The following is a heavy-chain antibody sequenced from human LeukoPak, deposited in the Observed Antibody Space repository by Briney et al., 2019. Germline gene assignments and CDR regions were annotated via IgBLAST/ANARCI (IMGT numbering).Heavy chain of an antibody. CDR3: ARVDSRTAQFDY. V-gene: IGHV3-66*01. Sequence: PGGSLRLSCAVSGFNVSSNYLNWVRQASGKGPEWVSVIYSGGSTYYADSVKGRFTISRDNSKNTLYLQMNSLRAEDTAVYHRARVDSRTAQFDYWGQGTLVTVSS. CDR1: GFNVSSNY. J-gene: IGHJ4*02. D-gene: IGHD6-13*01. CDR2: IYSGGST.